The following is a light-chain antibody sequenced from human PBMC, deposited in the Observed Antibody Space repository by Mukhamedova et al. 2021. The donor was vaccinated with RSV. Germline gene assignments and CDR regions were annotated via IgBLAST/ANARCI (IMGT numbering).Light chain of an antibody. V-gene: IGKV4-1*01. CDR1: KTY. CDR2: WAS. J-gene: IGKJ2*01. CDR3: HQYYTTPYT. Sequence: KTYLAWYQQKPGLPPKLLIYWASTRESGVPARFSGSGSGTDFTITINSLQAEDVAVYYCHQYYTTPYTFGQGTKLEIK.